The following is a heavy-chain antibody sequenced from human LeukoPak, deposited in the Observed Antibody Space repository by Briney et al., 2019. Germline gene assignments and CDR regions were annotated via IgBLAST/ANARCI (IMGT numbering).Heavy chain of an antibody. V-gene: IGHV3-30-3*01. CDR3: ASSTTVVHFDY. D-gene: IGHD4-23*01. J-gene: IGHJ4*02. Sequence: AGGSLRLSCAASGFTFSSYAMHWVRQAPGKGLEWVAVISYDGSNKYYADSVKGRFTISRDNSKNTLHLQMNSLRAEDTAVYYCASSTTVVHFDYWGQGTLVTVSS. CDR2: ISYDGSNK. CDR1: GFTFSSYA.